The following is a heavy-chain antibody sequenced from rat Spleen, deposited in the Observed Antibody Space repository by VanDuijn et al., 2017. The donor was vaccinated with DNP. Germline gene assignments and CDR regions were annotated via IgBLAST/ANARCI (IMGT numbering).Heavy chain of an antibody. D-gene: IGHD1-11*01. Sequence: EVQVVESVCCFVQPGRSMLFVCAASVFSFTPSYMAFFRQAPPKGLAWVASISYDGIRTYYRASVKGRFTVSRAHKKSPLYLQLDSLRSEDTATYYCAKAGGYSPWYFDYWGQGVMVTVSS. V-gene: IGHV5-20*01. CDR3: AKAGGYSPWYFDY. CDR1: VFSFTPSY. CDR2: ISYDGIRT. J-gene: IGHJ2*01.